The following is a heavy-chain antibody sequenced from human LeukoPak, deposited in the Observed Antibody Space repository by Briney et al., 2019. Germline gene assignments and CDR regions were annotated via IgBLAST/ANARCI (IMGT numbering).Heavy chain of an antibody. Sequence: QTGGSLRLSCAASGFTCSSYDMHWVRQPTGKGLEWVSTIGTAGDTYYPGSVKGRFTISRENAKNSMYLQMNSLRAGDTAVYYCARVKRRITMVRGVTCDYWGQGTLVTVSS. CDR1: GFTCSSYD. V-gene: IGHV3-13*01. CDR3: ARVKRRITMVRGVTCDY. D-gene: IGHD3-10*01. CDR2: IGTAGDT. J-gene: IGHJ4*02.